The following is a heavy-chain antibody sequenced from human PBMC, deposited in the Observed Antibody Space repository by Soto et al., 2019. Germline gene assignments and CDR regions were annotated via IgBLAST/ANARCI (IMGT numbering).Heavy chain of an antibody. Sequence: QLQLQESGPGLVKPSETLSLTCTVSGGSIRTGTYYWDWIRQTPGKGLEWIGSVYYSGSTEYNPSLKSRITISVDTSKNQSSLKLNSVAAADTAVYYCVADLAFCGGDFHSGTGNWFGPWGQGSLVTVSS. V-gene: IGHV4-39*01. CDR3: VADLAFCGGDFHSGTGNWFGP. D-gene: IGHD2-21*02. J-gene: IGHJ5*02. CDR2: VYYSGST. CDR1: GGSIRTGTYY.